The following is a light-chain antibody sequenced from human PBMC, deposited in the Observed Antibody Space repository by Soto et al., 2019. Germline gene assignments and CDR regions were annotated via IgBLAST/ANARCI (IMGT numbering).Light chain of an antibody. Sequence: QAVVTQSPSASGTPGQRVTISCSGSRSNIGRNFAYWYQHVPGTAPRLLIQRNNERPSGVPDRFSGSKSGTSVSLAISGLRSDDEATYYCAAWDDTLDAQVFGGGTKLTVL. CDR3: AAWDDTLDAQV. CDR1: RSNIGRNF. V-gene: IGLV1-47*01. CDR2: RNN. J-gene: IGLJ3*02.